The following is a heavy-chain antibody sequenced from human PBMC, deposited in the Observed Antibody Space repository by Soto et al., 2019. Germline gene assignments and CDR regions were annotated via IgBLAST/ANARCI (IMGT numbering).Heavy chain of an antibody. D-gene: IGHD5-12*01. CDR2: IYYRGST. CDR3: ARHQYSGYDLTFDS. J-gene: IGHJ4*02. V-gene: IGHV4-59*08. CDR1: GGSISGYF. Sequence: PSETLSLTCAVSGGSISGYFWSWIRQPPGKGLEWIGYIYYRGSTNYSPSLRSRVSISLDASKNQFSLKLSSVTAADTAIYYCARHQYSGYDLTFDSWGQGSQVTVSS.